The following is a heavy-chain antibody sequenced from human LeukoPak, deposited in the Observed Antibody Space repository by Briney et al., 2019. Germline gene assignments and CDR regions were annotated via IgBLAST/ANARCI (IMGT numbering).Heavy chain of an antibody. D-gene: IGHD3-3*01. CDR2: IRGSGGST. CDR3: AKDRLRFLDPFGDFDY. V-gene: IGHV3-23*01. Sequence: SGGSLRLSCAASAFTFSSCAMSWVRQAPGKGLEWVSAIRGSGGSTYYADSVKGRFTISRDNSKNTLYLQMNSLRAEDTAVYYCAKDRLRFLDPFGDFDYWGQGTLVTVSS. CDR1: AFTFSSCA. J-gene: IGHJ4*02.